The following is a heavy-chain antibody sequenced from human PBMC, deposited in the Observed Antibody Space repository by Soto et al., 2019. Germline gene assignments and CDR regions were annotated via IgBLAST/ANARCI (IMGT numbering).Heavy chain of an antibody. CDR2: IIPIFGTA. CDR1: GGTFSIYA. Sequence: SVKVSCKASGGTFSIYAISWVLQAPLQGLDWMGGIIPIFGTANYAQKFQGRVTVTADESTSTAYMELSSLRSEDTAVYYCASKDTAMDYYHYGMDVWGQGTTVTVSS. CDR3: ASKDTAMDYYHYGMDV. V-gene: IGHV1-69*13. D-gene: IGHD5-18*01. J-gene: IGHJ6*02.